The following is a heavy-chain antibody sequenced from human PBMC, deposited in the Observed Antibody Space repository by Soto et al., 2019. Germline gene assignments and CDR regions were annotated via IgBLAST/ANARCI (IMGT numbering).Heavy chain of an antibody. D-gene: IGHD1-26*01. CDR1: GFSLTLGRMA. CDR3: ARIDYTGSPLFDY. CDR2: ILSTGET. Sequence: SGPTLVNPTETLTLTCSVSGFSLTLGRMAVTWIRQPPGKALEWLAHILSTGETSYATSLKTRVTISKDISKSQVLLTMTNVYPVDTATYFCARIDYTGSPLFDYRGQGTLFTVSS. J-gene: IGHJ4*02. V-gene: IGHV2-26*01.